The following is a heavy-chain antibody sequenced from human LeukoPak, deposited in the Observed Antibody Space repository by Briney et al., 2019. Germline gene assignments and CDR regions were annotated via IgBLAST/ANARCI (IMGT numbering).Heavy chain of an antibody. CDR1: GFTFSRYS. CDR2: MSVNSGLI. J-gene: IGHJ4*02. V-gene: IGHV3-21*01. CDR3: XXXXXGVASXAGY. Sequence: GGSLRLSCAASGFTFSRYSMNWVRQAPGKGLEWVSSMSVNSGLIYYADSVKGRFTVSRDNARNSLYLQMHSLRAEDTAVYYXXXXXXGVASXAGYXGQGXLVT.